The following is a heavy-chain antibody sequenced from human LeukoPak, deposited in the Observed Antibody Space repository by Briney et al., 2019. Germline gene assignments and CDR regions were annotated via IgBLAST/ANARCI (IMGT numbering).Heavy chain of an antibody. CDR1: RGFISNSIYY. J-gene: IGHJ5*02. Sequence: SETLSLTCIVSRGFISNSIYYWAWIRQPPGEGLEWIGSIHYSGKTYYYPSLKSRVTMSVDTSKNQFSLKLSSVTAADTAVYYCARRCGGDCYSKMGLDLWGQGTAVTVSS. CDR3: ARRCGGDCYSKMGLDL. CDR2: IHYSGKT. D-gene: IGHD2-21*02. V-gene: IGHV4-39*01.